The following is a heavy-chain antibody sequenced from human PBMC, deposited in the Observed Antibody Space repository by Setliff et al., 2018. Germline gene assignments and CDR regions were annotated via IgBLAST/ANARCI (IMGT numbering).Heavy chain of an antibody. CDR1: GGSISSYY. D-gene: IGHD1-26*01. CDR3: ARAPDSGTYYNLYPYYNDV. Sequence: LSLTCTVSGGSISSYYWSWIRQPPGKGLEWIGYIYSSGSIKYNPSLRSRVTISVDTVKNQFSLRLSSLTAADTAVYYCARAPDSGTYYNLYPYYNDVWGKGTTVTVSS. J-gene: IGHJ6*03. CDR2: IYSSGSI. V-gene: IGHV4-59*08.